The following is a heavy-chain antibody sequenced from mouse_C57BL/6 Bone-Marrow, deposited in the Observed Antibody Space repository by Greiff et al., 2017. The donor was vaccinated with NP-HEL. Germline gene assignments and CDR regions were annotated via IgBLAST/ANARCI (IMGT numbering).Heavy chain of an antibody. V-gene: IGHV2-5*01. D-gene: IGHD2-2*01. CDR1: GFSFTSYG. J-gene: IGHJ1*03. CDR2: IWRGGST. Sequence: QPSQSLSITCTVSGFSFTSYGVHWVRQSPGKGLVWLGVIWRGGSTDYNAAFMSRLSITKDNSESQVFFKIISLQADDTAIYYCAVGGYTFDVWGTGTPVTVSS. CDR3: AVGGYTFDV.